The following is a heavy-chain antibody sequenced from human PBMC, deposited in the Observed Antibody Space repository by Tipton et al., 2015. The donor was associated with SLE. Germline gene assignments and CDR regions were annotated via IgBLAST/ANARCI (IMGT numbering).Heavy chain of an antibody. Sequence: SLRLSCAASGFTFSDYWMHWVRQPPGKGLVWVSRISSDGVTTTYADSVKGRFTISRDNAKNTLFLQMNSLRAEDTAVYYCGRDYYDSGGYYDAFDMWGQGTTVIVSS. V-gene: IGHV3-74*01. J-gene: IGHJ3*02. CDR1: GFTFSDYW. CDR3: GRDYYDSGGYYDAFDM. D-gene: IGHD3-22*01. CDR2: ISSDGVTT.